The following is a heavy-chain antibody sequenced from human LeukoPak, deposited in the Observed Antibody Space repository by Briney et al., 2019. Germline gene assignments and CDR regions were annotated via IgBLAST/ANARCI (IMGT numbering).Heavy chain of an antibody. D-gene: IGHD6-13*01. CDR3: ARGIAVNYFDY. CDR2: IYYSGST. J-gene: IGHJ4*02. Sequence: SETLSLTCTVSGGSISSYYWSWIRQPPGKGLEWIGYIYYSGSTNHNPSLKSRVTISVDTSKNQFSLKLSSVTAADTAVYYCARGIAVNYFDYWGQGTLVTVSS. CDR1: GGSISSYY. V-gene: IGHV4-59*01.